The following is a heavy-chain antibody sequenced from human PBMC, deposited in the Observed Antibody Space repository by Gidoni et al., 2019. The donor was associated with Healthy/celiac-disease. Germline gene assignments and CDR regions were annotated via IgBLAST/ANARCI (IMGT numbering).Heavy chain of an antibody. D-gene: IGHD2-2*01. V-gene: IGHV3-21*01. Sequence: EVQLVESGGGMVKPGGSRRLSCAASGFTFSSYSMNWVRQAPGKGLEWVSSISSSSSYIYYADSVKGRFTISRDNAKNAQYLQMNSLRAEDTAVYYCASSIVVVPDYYYYGMDVWGQGTTVTVSS. CDR2: ISSSSSYI. CDR3: ASSIVVVPDYYYYGMDV. J-gene: IGHJ6*02. CDR1: GFTFSSYS.